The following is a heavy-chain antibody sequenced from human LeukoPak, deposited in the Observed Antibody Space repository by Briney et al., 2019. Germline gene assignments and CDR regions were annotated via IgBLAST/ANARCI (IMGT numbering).Heavy chain of an antibody. J-gene: IGHJ4*02. CDR2: IFNSGVST. Sequence: GGSLRLSCAASGFTFSIYAMGWVRQAPGEGLEWVSTIFNSGVSTYYADSVKGRFTISRDNSKNTLYLQMSGLRAEDTAVYYCAKFRGAPLDSWSFDYWGLGTLVTVSS. CDR1: GFTFSIYA. CDR3: AKFRGAPLDSWSFDY. V-gene: IGHV3-23*01. D-gene: IGHD6-13*01.